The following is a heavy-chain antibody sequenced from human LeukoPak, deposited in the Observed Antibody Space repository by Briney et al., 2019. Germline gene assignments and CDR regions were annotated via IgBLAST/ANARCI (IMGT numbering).Heavy chain of an antibody. V-gene: IGHV1-2*02. Sequence: ASVKVSCTASGYTFTGYYMHWVRQAPGQGLEWMGWINPNSGGTNYAQKFQGRVTMTRDTSISTAYMELSRLRSDDTAVYYCARGIVVVPAARDFDYWGQGTLVTVSS. D-gene: IGHD2-2*01. CDR2: INPNSGGT. J-gene: IGHJ4*02. CDR1: GYTFTGYY. CDR3: ARGIVVVPAARDFDY.